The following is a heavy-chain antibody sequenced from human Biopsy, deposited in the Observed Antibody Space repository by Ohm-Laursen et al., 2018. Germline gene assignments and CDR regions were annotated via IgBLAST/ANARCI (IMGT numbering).Heavy chain of an antibody. J-gene: IGHJ4*02. CDR1: GFTFGDYY. V-gene: IGHV3-11*01. CDR3: ATDGAGSYNEN. CDR2: ISGSGVTK. Sequence: SLRLSCASSGFTFGDYYMSWIRQAPATGLEWLSYISGSGVTKMYADSVKGRFTVSRENAKNSLYLEMNNLTVEDTAVYYCATDGAGSYNENWGQGTLVSVSS. D-gene: IGHD3-10*01.